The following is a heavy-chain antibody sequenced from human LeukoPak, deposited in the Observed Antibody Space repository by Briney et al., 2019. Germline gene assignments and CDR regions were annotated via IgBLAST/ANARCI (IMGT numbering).Heavy chain of an antibody. CDR2: ISAYNGNT. CDR1: GGTFSSYA. J-gene: IGHJ4*02. Sequence: GASVRVSCKASGGTFSSYAISWVRQAPGQGLEWMGWISAYNGNTNYAQKLQGRVTMTTDTSTSTAYMELRSLRSDDTAVYYCARVSKYQLLLRTMYYFDYWGQGTLVTVSS. D-gene: IGHD2-2*01. CDR3: ARVSKYQLLLRTMYYFDY. V-gene: IGHV1-18*01.